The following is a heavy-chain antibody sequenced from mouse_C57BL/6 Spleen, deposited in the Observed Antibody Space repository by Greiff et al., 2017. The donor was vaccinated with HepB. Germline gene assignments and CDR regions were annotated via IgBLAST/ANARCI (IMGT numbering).Heavy chain of an antibody. CDR2: IYPRSGNT. D-gene: IGHD1-1*01. CDR3: ARIDYYGSSGYFDV. Sequence: LVESGAELARPGASVKLSCKASGYTFTSYGISWVKQRTGQGLEWIGEIYPRSGNTYYNEKFKGKATLTADKSSSTAYMELRSLTSEDSAVYFCARIDYYGSSGYFDVWGTGTMVTVSS. J-gene: IGHJ1*03. CDR1: GYTFTSYG. V-gene: IGHV1-81*01.